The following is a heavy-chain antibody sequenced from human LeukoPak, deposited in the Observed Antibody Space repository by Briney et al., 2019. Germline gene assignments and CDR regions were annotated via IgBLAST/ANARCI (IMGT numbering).Heavy chain of an antibody. CDR2: LYSGGST. CDR1: GFNVSGNY. CDR3: AREDKWYFDL. J-gene: IGHJ2*01. V-gene: IGHV3-53*01. Sequence: GGSLRLSCAASGFNVSGNYMSWVRQAPGKGLEWVSLLYSGGSTYYADSVKGRFTISRDNSKNTLYLQMNSLRAEDTAVYYCAREDKWYFDLWGRGTLVTVSS.